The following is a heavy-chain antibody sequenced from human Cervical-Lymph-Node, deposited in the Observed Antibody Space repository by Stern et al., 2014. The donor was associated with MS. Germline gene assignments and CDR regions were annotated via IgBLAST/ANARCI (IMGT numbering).Heavy chain of an antibody. V-gene: IGHV2-70*04. CDR3: ARSPPYYEFWNDYYYFDY. D-gene: IGHD3-3*01. J-gene: IGHJ4*02. Sequence: ITLKESGPALVKPTQTLTLTCTFSGFSLSTSGMRVSWIRQPPGKALEWLARIDWDDDKFYSTSLKTRLTISKDTSKNQVVLTMTNVDPVDTATYYCARSPPYYEFWNDYYYFDYWGQGTLVAVSS. CDR2: IDWDDDK. CDR1: GFSLSTSGMR.